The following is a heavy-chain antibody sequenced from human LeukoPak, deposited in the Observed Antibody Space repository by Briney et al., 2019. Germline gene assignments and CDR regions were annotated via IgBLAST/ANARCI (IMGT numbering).Heavy chain of an antibody. CDR1: GYTFTSYG. D-gene: IGHD6-13*01. V-gene: IGHV1-18*01. Sequence: GASVKVSCKASGYTFTSYGISWVRQAPGQGLEWMGWISAHNGNTNYAQKFQGRVTITRDTSASTAYMELSSLTSEDTAVYYCARGPRAAADDYWGQGTLVTVSS. CDR3: ARGPRAAADDY. J-gene: IGHJ4*02. CDR2: ISAHNGNT.